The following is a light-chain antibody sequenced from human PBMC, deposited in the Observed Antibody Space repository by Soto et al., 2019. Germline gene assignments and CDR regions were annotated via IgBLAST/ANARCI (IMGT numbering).Light chain of an antibody. CDR1: SSNIGAGYD. V-gene: IGLV1-40*01. Sequence: QSVLTQPPSVSGAPGQRVTIFCTGSSSNIGAGYDVHWYQQLPGTAPKLLIYGNNNRPSGVPDRFSGSKSGTSASLAITGLQAEDEADYHCQSYDTSLRGSVFGGGTKLTVL. CDR3: QSYDTSLRGSV. J-gene: IGLJ3*02. CDR2: GNN.